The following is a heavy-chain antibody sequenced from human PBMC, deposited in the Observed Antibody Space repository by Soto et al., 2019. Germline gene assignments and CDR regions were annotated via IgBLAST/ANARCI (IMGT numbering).Heavy chain of an antibody. CDR3: AILPTPHTALANIQFDS. V-gene: IGHV3-23*01. CDR1: GFTFSNYG. Sequence: EVQLLESGGGLVQPGGSLRLSCAASGFTFSNYGMSWVRQVPGKGLEWVSTISSSGGSTYSADSVKGRFTISRDNSKNTLYLLMTSLRADDTAVYYCAILPTPHTALANIQFDSWGQGTLVTVSS. J-gene: IGHJ4*02. D-gene: IGHD5-18*01. CDR2: ISSSGGST.